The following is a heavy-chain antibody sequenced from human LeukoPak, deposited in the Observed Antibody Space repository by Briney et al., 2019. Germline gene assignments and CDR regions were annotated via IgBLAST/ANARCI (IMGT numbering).Heavy chain of an antibody. CDR3: ARSGAWPGGNFDY. V-gene: IGHV1-69*10. D-gene: IGHD3-16*01. CDR2: IIPILGIA. J-gene: IGHJ4*02. Sequence: SVKVSCKASGGTFSSYAISWVRQAPGQGLEWMGRIIPILGIANYAQKFQGRVTITADKSTSTAYMELSSLRSEDTAVYYCARSGAWPGGNFDYWGQGTLVTVSS. CDR1: GGTFSSYA.